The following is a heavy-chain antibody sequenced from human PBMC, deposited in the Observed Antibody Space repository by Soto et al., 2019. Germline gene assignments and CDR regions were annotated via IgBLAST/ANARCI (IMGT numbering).Heavy chain of an antibody. D-gene: IGHD2-15*01. CDR2: IVVGSGNT. CDR1: GFTFTSSA. CDR3: AVTCPPIVVVRNDAFDI. J-gene: IGHJ3*02. V-gene: IGHV1-58*02. Sequence: ASVKVSCKASGFTFTSSAMKWVRQARGQRLERIGWIVVGSGNTNYAQKFQARVTITRDMSTSTAYMELISLRSEDTAVYSCAVTCPPIVVVRNDAFDIWVQGTMVKVS.